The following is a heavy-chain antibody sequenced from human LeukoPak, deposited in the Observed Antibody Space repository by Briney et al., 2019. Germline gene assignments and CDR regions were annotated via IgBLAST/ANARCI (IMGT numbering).Heavy chain of an antibody. J-gene: IGHJ5*02. CDR1: RDSVSSDSAA. V-gene: IGHV6-1*01. D-gene: IGHD6-19*01. CDR2: TYYRSTSKKSQWYY. CDR3: ARDSSGWLNWFDP. Sequence: SQTLSLTCAIVRDSVSSDSAAWNWIRQSPSRGLEWLGRTYYRSTSKKSQWYYDYAPSVKSRVTINPDTSKNQFSLQLNSVIPEDTAVYYCARDSSGWLNWFDPWGQGTLVTVSS.